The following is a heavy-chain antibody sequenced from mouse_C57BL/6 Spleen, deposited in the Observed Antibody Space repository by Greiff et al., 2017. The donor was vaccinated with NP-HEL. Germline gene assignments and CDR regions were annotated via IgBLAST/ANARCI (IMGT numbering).Heavy chain of an antibody. V-gene: IGHV2-2*01. D-gene: IGHD1-1*01. Sequence: QVQLKESGPGLVQPSQSLSITCTVSGFSLTSYGVHWVRQSPGKGLEWLGVIWSGGSTDSNAAFISRLSISKDNSKSQVFFKMNSLQADDTAIYYCARNDYGSTYWYFDVWGTGTTVTVSS. J-gene: IGHJ1*03. CDR1: GFSLTSYG. CDR2: IWSGGST. CDR3: ARNDYGSTYWYFDV.